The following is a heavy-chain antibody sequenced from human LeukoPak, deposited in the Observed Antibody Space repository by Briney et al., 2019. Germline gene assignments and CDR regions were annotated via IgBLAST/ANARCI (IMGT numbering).Heavy chain of an antibody. CDR1: GGTFSSYA. D-gene: IGHD2/OR15-2a*01. CDR3: ASRIMPTLTNYYYYYYMDV. CDR2: IIPIFGTA. Sequence: SVKVSCKASGGTFSSYAISWVRQAPGQGLEWMGGIIPIFGTANYAQKFQGRVTITADKSTSTAYMELSSLRSEDTAVYYCASRIMPTLTNYYYYYYMDVWGKGTTVTVSS. J-gene: IGHJ6*03. V-gene: IGHV1-69*06.